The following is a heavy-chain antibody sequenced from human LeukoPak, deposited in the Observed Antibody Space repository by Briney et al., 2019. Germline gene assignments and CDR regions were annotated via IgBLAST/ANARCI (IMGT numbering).Heavy chain of an antibody. CDR1: GFTFSTYG. CDR3: ARGKQKYSSGWYCLDY. CDR2: IWYDGSNK. J-gene: IGHJ4*02. V-gene: IGHV3-33*01. D-gene: IGHD6-13*01. Sequence: GSLRLSCAASGFTFSTYGLHWVRQAPGKGLEWVALIWYDGSNKYYADSVKGRFTISRDNSKNTLYLQMNSLRAEDTAVYYCARGKQKYSSGWYCLDYWGQGTLVTVSS.